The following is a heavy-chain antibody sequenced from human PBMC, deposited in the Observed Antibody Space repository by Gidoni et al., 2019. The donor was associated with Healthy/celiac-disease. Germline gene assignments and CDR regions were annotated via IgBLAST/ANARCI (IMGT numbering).Heavy chain of an antibody. D-gene: IGHD3-3*01. Sequence: EVQLLASGGGLVQPGGSLRLPCTPSGFTFRSYAMPRVRQAPGKGLAWVSAISGSGGKAYYADSVKGRFTISRDNSKNTLYLQMNSLRAEDTAVYYCAKDPPAEYYDFWSGYYTDDAFDIWGQGTMVTVSS. CDR2: ISGSGGKA. V-gene: IGHV3-23*01. J-gene: IGHJ3*02. CDR3: AKDPPAEYYDFWSGYYTDDAFDI. CDR1: GFTFRSYA.